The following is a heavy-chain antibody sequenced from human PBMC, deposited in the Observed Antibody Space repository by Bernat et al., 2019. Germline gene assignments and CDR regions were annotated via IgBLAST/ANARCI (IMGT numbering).Heavy chain of an antibody. J-gene: IGHJ6*02. CDR2: IWYDGSNK. V-gene: IGHV3-33*01. Sequence: QVQLVESGGGVVQPGWSLRLSCAASGFTFSSYGMHWVRQAPGKGLEWGAVIWYDGSNKYSADSVKGRFTNSRDNSKNTLYLKMNSLRAEDTAVYYCARARATIFGNRYYYGMDVWGQGTTVTVSS. CDR3: ARARATIFGNRYYYGMDV. CDR1: GFTFSSYG. D-gene: IGHD3-3*01.